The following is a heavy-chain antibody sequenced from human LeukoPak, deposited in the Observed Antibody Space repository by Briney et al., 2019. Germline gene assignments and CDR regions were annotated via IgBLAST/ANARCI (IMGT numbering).Heavy chain of an antibody. CDR3: ASPTATTSRRWFDY. D-gene: IGHD4-17*01. V-gene: IGHV4-4*02. J-gene: IGHJ4*02. CDR1: GGSISSSNW. CDR2: IYHSGST. Sequence: SGTLSLTCAVSGGSISSSNWWSWVRQPPGKGLEWIGEIYHSGSTNYNPSLKSRVTISVDKSKNQFSLKLSSVTAADTAVYYCASPTATTSRRWFDYWGQGTLVTVSS.